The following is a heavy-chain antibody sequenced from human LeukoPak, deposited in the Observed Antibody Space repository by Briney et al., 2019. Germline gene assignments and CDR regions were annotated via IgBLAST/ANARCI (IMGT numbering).Heavy chain of an antibody. CDR3: AKVRTGHYFDY. J-gene: IGHJ4*01. D-gene: IGHD1-1*01. CDR1: GFTFSSYA. Sequence: GRSLRLSCAASGFTFSSYAMHWVRQAPGKGLEWVAVISYDGSNKYYADSVKGRFTISRDNSKNTLYLQMNSLRAEDTAVFYCAKVRTGHYFDYWGHGTLVTVSS. CDR2: ISYDGSNK. V-gene: IGHV3-30-3*01.